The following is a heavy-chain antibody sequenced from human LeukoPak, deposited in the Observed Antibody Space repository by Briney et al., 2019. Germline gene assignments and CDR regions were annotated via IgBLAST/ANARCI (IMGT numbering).Heavy chain of an antibody. Sequence: GGSLRLSCAASGFTFSSYSMNWVRQAPGKGLEWVSAISGSGGSTYYADSVKGRFTISRDNSKNTLYLQMNSLRAEDTAVYYCAKLKPQLLWSGAFDIWGQGTMVTVSS. CDR2: ISGSGGST. CDR3: AKLKPQLLWSGAFDI. J-gene: IGHJ3*02. CDR1: GFTFSSYS. V-gene: IGHV3-23*01. D-gene: IGHD2-2*01.